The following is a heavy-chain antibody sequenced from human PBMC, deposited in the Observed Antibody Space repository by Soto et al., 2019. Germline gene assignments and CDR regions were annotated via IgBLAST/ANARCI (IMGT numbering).Heavy chain of an antibody. V-gene: IGHV4-31*03. CDR1: GGSINNGDYY. CDR3: ARDAPGAAPY. Sequence: QVQLQESGPGLVKPSQTLSLTCTVSGGSINNGDYYWNWIRQHPEKGLEWMGYSNYRGTTFYSPSLKRRIIISVDTSKNQFSLKLSSVTAADTAVYYCARDAPGAAPYWGQGTLVTVSS. CDR2: SNYRGTT. J-gene: IGHJ4*02. D-gene: IGHD6-13*01.